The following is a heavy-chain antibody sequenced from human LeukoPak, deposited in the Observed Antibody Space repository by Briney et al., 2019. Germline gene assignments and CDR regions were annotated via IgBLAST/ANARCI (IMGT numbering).Heavy chain of an antibody. CDR2: ISSSSSYI. CDR1: GFTFSDYN. V-gene: IGHV3-11*06. D-gene: IGHD3-22*01. CDR3: ARDLDYYDSSGYYY. J-gene: IGHJ4*02. Sequence: PGGSLRLSCAASGFTFSDYNMRWIRQAPGKGLEWVSYISSSSSYIYYADSVKGRFTISRDNAKNSLYLQMNSLRAEDTAVYYCARDLDYYDSSGYYYWGQGTLVTVSS.